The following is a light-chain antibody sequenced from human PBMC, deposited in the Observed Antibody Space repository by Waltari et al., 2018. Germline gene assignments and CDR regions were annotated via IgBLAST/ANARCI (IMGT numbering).Light chain of an antibody. J-gene: IGLJ3*02. CDR2: LNSDGRH. CDR3: QTWGTGIWV. V-gene: IGLV4-69*01. CDR1: SGHSSYA. Sequence: QLVLTQSPSASASLGASVKLTCTLRSGHSSYAIAWHQQQPEKGPQYLMKLNSDGRHSKGDGIPDRFSGSSSGAERYLTISSLQSEDEADYYCQTWGTGIWVFGGGTKLTVL.